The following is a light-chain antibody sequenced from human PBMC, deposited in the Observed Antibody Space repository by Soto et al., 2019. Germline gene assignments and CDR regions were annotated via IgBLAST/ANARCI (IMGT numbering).Light chain of an antibody. J-gene: IGLJ1*01. V-gene: IGLV2-14*01. Sequence: QSVLTQPASLSASPGQSITISCAGTSRDVGGYNYVSWHQQPQGKAPKHMIYDVSNRPSGVSNRFSGSKSGNTASLTISGLQAEDETIYNWRPYTWTSSQLFAIGRKVNVL. CDR1: SRDVGGYNY. CDR3: RPYTWTSSQL. CDR2: DVS.